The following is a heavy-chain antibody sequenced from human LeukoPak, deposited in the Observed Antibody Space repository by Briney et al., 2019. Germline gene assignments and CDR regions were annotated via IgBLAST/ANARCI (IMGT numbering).Heavy chain of an antibody. V-gene: IGHV4-31*03. Sequence: SETLSLTCTVSGGSISSSSYYWGWIHQPPGKGLEWIGYIYYSGSTYYNPSLKSRVTISVDTSKNQFSLKLSSVTAADTAVYYCASFSGSEKAHGGAFDIWGQGTMVTVSS. D-gene: IGHD3-22*01. J-gene: IGHJ3*02. CDR3: ASFSGSEKAHGGAFDI. CDR2: IYYSGST. CDR1: GGSISSSSYY.